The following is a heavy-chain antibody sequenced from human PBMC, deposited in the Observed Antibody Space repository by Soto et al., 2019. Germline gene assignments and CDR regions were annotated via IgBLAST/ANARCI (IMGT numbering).Heavy chain of an antibody. CDR3: ARDRSADINAFDI. D-gene: IGHD5-12*01. V-gene: IGHV3-48*01. Sequence: GGSLRLSCAASGFTFSSYSMNWVRQAPGKGLEWVSYISSSSSTIYYADSVKGRFTISRDNAKNSLYLQMNSLRAEDTAVYYCARDRSADINAFDIWGQGTTVTVSS. CDR2: ISSSSSTI. J-gene: IGHJ3*02. CDR1: GFTFSSYS.